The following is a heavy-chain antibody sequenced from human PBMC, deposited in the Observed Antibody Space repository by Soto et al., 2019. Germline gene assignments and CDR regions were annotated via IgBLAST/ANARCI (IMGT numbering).Heavy chain of an antibody. D-gene: IGHD3-22*01. J-gene: IGHJ3*02. CDR1: GFSLSNARMG. CDR3: ARATYYYDSSGQDAFDI. CDR2: IFSNDEK. V-gene: IGHV2-26*01. Sequence: QVTLKESGPVLVKPTETLTLTCTVSGFSLSNARMGVSWIRQPPGKALEWLAHIFSNDEKSYSTSLKSRLTISKDTSKSQVVLTMTNMDPVDTATYYCARATYYYDSSGQDAFDIWGQGTMVTVSS.